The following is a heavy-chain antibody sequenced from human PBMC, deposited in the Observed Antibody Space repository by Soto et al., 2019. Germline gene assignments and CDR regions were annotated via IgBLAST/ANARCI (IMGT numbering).Heavy chain of an antibody. V-gene: IGHV4-59*01. CDR1: GGSINNYY. D-gene: IGHD3-22*01. J-gene: IGHJ3*02. CDR3: ARDLGYYYDDSGSLAFDI. Sequence: PSETLSLTCTVSGGSINNYYWSWIRQPPGKGLEWIGYIHYSGSTKYNPSLKRRVTISVDTSKNQFSLKLSSVTAADTAVYYCARDLGYYYDDSGSLAFDIWGQGTMVTVSS. CDR2: IHYSGST.